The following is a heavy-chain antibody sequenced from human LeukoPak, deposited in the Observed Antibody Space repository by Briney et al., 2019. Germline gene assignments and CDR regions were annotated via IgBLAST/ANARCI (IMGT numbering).Heavy chain of an antibody. V-gene: IGHV3-11*04. CDR3: AGSLTYYYDSSGYYWFDP. CDR2: ISSSGSTI. Sequence: GGSLRLSCAASGFTVSSNYMSWVRQAPGKGLEWVSYISSSGSTIYYADSVKGRFTISRDNAKNSLYLQVNSLRAEDTAVYYCAGSLTYYYDSSGYYWFDPWGQGTLVTVSS. CDR1: GFTVSSNY. J-gene: IGHJ5*02. D-gene: IGHD3-22*01.